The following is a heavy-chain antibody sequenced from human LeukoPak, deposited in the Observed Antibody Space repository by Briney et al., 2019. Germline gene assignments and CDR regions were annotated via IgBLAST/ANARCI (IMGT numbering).Heavy chain of an antibody. CDR1: GCTFTGYY. V-gene: IGHV1-2*02. CDR2: INPNSGGT. J-gene: IGHJ4*02. Sequence: GASVKVSCKASGCTFTGYYMHWVRQAPGQGLEWMGWINPNSGGTNYAQKFQGRVTMTRDTSISTAYMELSRLRSDDTAVYYCARGSLLRYFDWLFSDYWGQGTLVTVSS. CDR3: ARGSLLRYFDWLFSDY. D-gene: IGHD3-9*01.